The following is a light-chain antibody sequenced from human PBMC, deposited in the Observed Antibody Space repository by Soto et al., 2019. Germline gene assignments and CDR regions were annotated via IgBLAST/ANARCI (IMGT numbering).Light chain of an antibody. CDR1: QGISSY. CDR2: AAS. V-gene: IGKV1-8*01. Sequence: AIRMTQSPSSFSASTGDRVTITCRASQGISSYLAWYQQKPGKAPKLLIYAASSLQSGVPLRFSGSGSGTDFTLTISSLQPEDFATYYCQQANSFPITFGQGTRLE. J-gene: IGKJ5*01. CDR3: QQANSFPIT.